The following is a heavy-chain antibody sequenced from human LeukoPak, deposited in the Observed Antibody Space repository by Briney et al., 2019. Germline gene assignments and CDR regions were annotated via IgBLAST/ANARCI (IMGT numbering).Heavy chain of an antibody. J-gene: IGHJ4*02. CDR3: AKVMARGITSTPDY. Sequence: TGGSLRLSCATSGCSFSSHGIHWVRQAPGKGLEWVAFIRYDGNNEYYADSVKGRFTISRDNSKNTLYLQMNSLKPEDTAVYYCAKVMARGITSTPDYWGQGTLVTVSS. CDR2: IRYDGNNE. D-gene: IGHD3-10*01. CDR1: GCSFSSHG. V-gene: IGHV3-30*02.